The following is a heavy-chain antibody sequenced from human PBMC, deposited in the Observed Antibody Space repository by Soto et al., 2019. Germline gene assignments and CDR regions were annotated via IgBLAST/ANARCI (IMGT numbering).Heavy chain of an antibody. CDR1: GYTFTIYG. D-gene: IGHD2-2*01. CDR2: ISAYNGNT. CDR3: ARDRRRSTDY. J-gene: IGHJ4*02. V-gene: IGHV1-18*01. Sequence: QVHLVQSGAEVKKPGASVKVSCKASGYTFTIYGISCVRQAPAQGLEWMGWISAYNGNTNYAQKLQGRVTMTIDTSTSTAYMELRSLRSDDTDVYYCARDRRRSTDYWGEGTLVTVSS.